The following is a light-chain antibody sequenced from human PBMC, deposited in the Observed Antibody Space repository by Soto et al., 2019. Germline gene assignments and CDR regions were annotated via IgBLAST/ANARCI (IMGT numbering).Light chain of an antibody. V-gene: IGKV3-20*01. Sequence: EIVLTQSPGTLSLSPGERATLSCRASQSVSSSSLAWYQQKPGQAHRLLIYGASSRATGIPDRFSGSGSGTDVTLTISRLDPEDFAVYYCQQYGSSPLTFGGGTKGAIK. CDR3: QQYGSSPLT. CDR1: QSVSSSS. CDR2: GAS. J-gene: IGKJ4*01.